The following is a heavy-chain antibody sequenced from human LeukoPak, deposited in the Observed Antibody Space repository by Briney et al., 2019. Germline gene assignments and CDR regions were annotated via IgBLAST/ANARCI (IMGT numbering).Heavy chain of an antibody. Sequence: GASLQISSKGSGYGFTSYWIGWVRPMPGKGLEWMGIIYTGDSDTRYSPSFQGQVTISADKSISTAYLQWSSLKASDTAMYYCASVRDGYTTDAFDIWGQGTMVTVSS. CDR2: IYTGDSDT. J-gene: IGHJ3*02. V-gene: IGHV5-51*01. CDR3: ASVRDGYTTDAFDI. D-gene: IGHD5-24*01. CDR1: GYGFTSYW.